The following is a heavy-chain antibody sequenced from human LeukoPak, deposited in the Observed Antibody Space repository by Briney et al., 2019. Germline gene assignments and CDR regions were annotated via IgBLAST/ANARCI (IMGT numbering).Heavy chain of an antibody. J-gene: IGHJ6*02. V-gene: IGHV1-2*02. D-gene: IGHD6-13*01. CDR2: INPNSGGT. Sequence: ASVKVSCKASGYTFTGYYMHWVRQAPGQGLEWRGWINPNSGGTNYAQKFQGRVTMTRDTSISTAYMELSRLRSDDTAVYYCARKQLIPYYYYYGMDVWGQGTTVTVSS. CDR1: GYTFTGYY. CDR3: ARKQLIPYYYYYGMDV.